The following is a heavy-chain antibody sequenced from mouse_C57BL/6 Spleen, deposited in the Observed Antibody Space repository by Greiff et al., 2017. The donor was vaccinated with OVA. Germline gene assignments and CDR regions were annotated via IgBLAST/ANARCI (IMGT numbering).Heavy chain of an antibody. J-gene: IGHJ3*01. CDR2: INPNNGGT. CDR3: ARNHDYDAAWFAY. CDR1: GYTFTDYN. D-gene: IGHD2-4*01. Sequence: EVKLQESGPELVKPGASVKIPCKASGYTFTDYNMDWVKQSHGKSLEWIGDINPNNGGTIYNQKFKGKATWTVDKSSSTAYMELRSLTSEDTAVYYCARNHDYDAAWFAYWGQGTLVTVSA. V-gene: IGHV1-18*01.